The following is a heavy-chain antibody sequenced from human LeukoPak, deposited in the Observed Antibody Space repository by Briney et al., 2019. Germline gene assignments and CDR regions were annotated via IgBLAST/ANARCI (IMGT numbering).Heavy chain of an antibody. V-gene: IGHV3-30*02. CDR3: AKDDNFVSDY. CDR2: IRYDGSNK. D-gene: IGHD1-20*01. CDR1: GFTFSSYG. J-gene: IGHJ4*02. Sequence: PGGSLRLSCAASGFTFSSYGMYWVRQAPGKGLEWVAFIRYDGSNKYYADSVKGRFTISRDNSKNILYLQMNSLRTEDTAVYYCAKDDNFVSDYWGQGTLVTVSS.